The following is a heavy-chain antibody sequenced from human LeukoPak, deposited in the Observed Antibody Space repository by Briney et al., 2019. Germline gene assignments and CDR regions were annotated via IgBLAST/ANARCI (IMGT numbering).Heavy chain of an antibody. Sequence: SETLSLTCTVSGGSISSGGYYWSWIRQHPGKGLEWIGYIYYSGSTYHNPSLKSRVTISVDTSKNQFSLKLSSVTAADTAVYYCVRADYYVIDYWGQGTLVTVSS. V-gene: IGHV4-31*03. CDR1: GGSISSGGYY. CDR2: IYYSGST. CDR3: VRADYYVIDY. D-gene: IGHD3-10*02. J-gene: IGHJ4*02.